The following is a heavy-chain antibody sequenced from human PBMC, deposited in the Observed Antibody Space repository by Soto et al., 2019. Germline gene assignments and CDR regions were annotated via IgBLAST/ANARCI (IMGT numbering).Heavy chain of an antibody. Sequence: QVQLVESGGGVVQPGRSLRLSCAASGFTFSSYGMHWVRQAPGKGLEWVAVISYDGSNKYYADSVKGRFTISRDNSKNTRYLQMNSLRAEDTAVYYCAKDRVAVAGTILDYWGQGTLVTVSS. CDR1: GFTFSSYG. CDR3: AKDRVAVAGTILDY. V-gene: IGHV3-30*18. J-gene: IGHJ4*02. CDR2: ISYDGSNK. D-gene: IGHD6-19*01.